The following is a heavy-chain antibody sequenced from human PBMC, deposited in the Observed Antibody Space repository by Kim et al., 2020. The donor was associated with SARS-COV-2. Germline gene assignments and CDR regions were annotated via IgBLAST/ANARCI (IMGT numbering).Heavy chain of an antibody. CDR3: ARDMGVQYGMDF. CDR2: IYSGGST. D-gene: IGHD1-1*01. J-gene: IGHJ6*02. CDR1: GFTVSSNY. V-gene: IGHV3-53*01. Sequence: GGSLRLSCAASGFTVSSNYMSWVRQAPGKGMEWVSVIYSGGSTYYADSVKGRFTISRDNSKNTLYLQMNSLRAEDTAVYYCARDMGVQYGMDFWGQGTTVTVSS.